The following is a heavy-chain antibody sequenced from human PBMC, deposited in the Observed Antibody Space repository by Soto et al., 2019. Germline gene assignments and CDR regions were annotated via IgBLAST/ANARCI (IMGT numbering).Heavy chain of an antibody. V-gene: IGHV3-33*01. Sequence: QVQLVVSGGGVVQPGRSLRLSCAASGFRKAGMHWVRQAPGKGLEWVALIWHDGSKEHYADSVKGRFTISRDDSKNTVDLQMNSLSADATAVYYGASDRGDSGSGDSFFDYWGQGTLVTVSS. J-gene: IGHJ4*02. D-gene: IGHD3-10*01. CDR2: IWHDGSKE. CDR3: ASDRGDSGSGDSFFDY. CDR1: GFRKAG.